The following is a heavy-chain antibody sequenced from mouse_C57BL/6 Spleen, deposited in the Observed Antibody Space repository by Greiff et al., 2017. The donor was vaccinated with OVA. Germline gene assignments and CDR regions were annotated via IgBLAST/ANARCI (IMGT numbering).Heavy chain of an antibody. J-gene: IGHJ4*01. CDR3: ARGGITTDAMDY. Sequence: QVQLKQPGAELVRPGSSVKLSCKASGYTFTSYWMDWVKQRPGQGLDWIGNIYPSDSETPYNQKFKDKATLTVDKSSSTAYMQLSSLTSEDSAVYYCARGGITTDAMDYWGQGTSVTVSS. CDR2: IYPSDSET. CDR1: GYTFTSYW. D-gene: IGHD1-1*01. V-gene: IGHV1-61*01.